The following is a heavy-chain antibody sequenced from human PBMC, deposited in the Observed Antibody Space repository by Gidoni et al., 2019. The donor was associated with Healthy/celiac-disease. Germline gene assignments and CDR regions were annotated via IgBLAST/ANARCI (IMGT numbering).Heavy chain of an antibody. CDR3: ARGATLYGYNYFNY. D-gene: IGHD5-12*01. CDR1: TPYY. J-gene: IGHJ4*02. Sequence: TPYYMHWVRQAPGQGLEWMGRINPSGGSTSYAQKCQGRVTMTRDTSTSTVYMELSSMRAEDTAVYYCARGATLYGYNYFNYWGQGTLVTVSS. V-gene: IGHV1-46*01. CDR2: INPSGGST.